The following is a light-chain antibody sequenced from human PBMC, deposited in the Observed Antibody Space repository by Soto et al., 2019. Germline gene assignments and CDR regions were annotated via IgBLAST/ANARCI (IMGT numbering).Light chain of an antibody. CDR2: EVS. CDR3: SSYTSSSTWL. V-gene: IGLV2-14*01. J-gene: IGLJ3*02. Sequence: QSALTQPASVSGSPGQSITISCTGTSSVVGGYNYVSWYQQHPGKAPKLMIYEVSNRPSGVSNRFSGSKSANTASLTISGLQAEDEADYYCSSYTSSSTWLFGGGTKVTVL. CDR1: SSVVGGYNY.